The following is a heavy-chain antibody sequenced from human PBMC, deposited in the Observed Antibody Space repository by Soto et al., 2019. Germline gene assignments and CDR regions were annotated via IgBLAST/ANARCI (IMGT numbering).Heavy chain of an antibody. J-gene: IGHJ4*02. D-gene: IGHD3-22*01. Sequence: QVHLVQSGAELKKPGASVTVSCKASGYTFTGHELHWVRQALGRGPEWMEWVKANGGATKYARNFQGRVTMTKDTSAVTAYLELNSLRSDGTAVYFCARVGSYSDGSSDPYWGQGALVTGSA. CDR2: VKANGGAT. V-gene: IGHV1-2*02. CDR1: GYTFTGHE. CDR3: ARVGSYSDGSSDPY.